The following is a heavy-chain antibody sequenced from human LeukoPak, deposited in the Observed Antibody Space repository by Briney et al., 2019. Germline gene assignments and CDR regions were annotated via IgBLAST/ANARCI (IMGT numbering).Heavy chain of an antibody. CDR1: GGSISSGGYY. D-gene: IGHD5-18*01. Sequence: SETLSLTCTVSGGSISSGGYYWSWIRQHPGKGLEWIGYIYYSGSTYYNPSLKSRVTISVDTSKNQFSLKLSSVTAADTAVYYCARSADTAMVPYYLDYWGQGTLVTVSS. V-gene: IGHV4-31*03. CDR3: ARSADTAMVPYYLDY. J-gene: IGHJ4*02. CDR2: IYYSGST.